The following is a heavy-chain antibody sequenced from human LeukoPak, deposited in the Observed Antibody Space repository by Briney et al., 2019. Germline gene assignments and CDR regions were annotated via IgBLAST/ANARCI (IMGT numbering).Heavy chain of an antibody. CDR2: INSDGGGA. J-gene: IGHJ5*02. Sequence: GGSLRLSCAASGITFGNNWMHWVRQGPGKGLVWISRINSDGGGAIYADSVKGRFTVSRDNAKNTLYLQMNSLRAEDTGVYYCARDVPHNWFDTWGQGTLVTVSS. CDR1: GITFGNNW. CDR3: ARDVPHNWFDT. V-gene: IGHV3-74*01.